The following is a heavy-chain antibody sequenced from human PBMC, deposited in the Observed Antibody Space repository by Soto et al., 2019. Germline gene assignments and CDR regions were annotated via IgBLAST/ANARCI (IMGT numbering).Heavy chain of an antibody. J-gene: IGHJ4*02. V-gene: IGHV3-74*01. CDR2: INSDGSST. CDR3: ASNIAARPWDY. Sequence: PGGSLRLSCAASGFTFSSYWMHWVRQAPGKGLVWVSRINSDGSSTSYADSVRGRFTISRDNAKNTLYLQMNSLRAEDTAVYYCASNIAARPWDYWGQGTLVTVSS. D-gene: IGHD6-6*01. CDR1: GFTFSSYW.